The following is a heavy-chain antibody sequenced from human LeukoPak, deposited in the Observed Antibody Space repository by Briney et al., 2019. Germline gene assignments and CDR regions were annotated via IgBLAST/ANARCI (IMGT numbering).Heavy chain of an antibody. CDR2: XXEDXXQX. J-gene: IGHJ4*02. Sequence: GGSLRLSCAASGFTFSRYWMTXXXQAPGKGLXXXXXXXEDXXQXXYVDSVKGRXXXXXXNAKNSLSLQMISLRAEDTAVYYCARGYYDSGTYYGYTYDYWGQGTLVTVSS. V-gene: IGHV3-7*01. CDR3: ARGYYDSGTYYGYTYDY. D-gene: IGHD3-10*01. CDR1: GFTFSRYW.